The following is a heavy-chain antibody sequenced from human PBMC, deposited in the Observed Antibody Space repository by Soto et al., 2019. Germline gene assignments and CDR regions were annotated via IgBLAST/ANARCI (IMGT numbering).Heavy chain of an antibody. J-gene: IGHJ4*02. V-gene: IGHV4-59*08. CDR3: TRSNTRYSSPDY. CDR2: IYYSETT. Sequence: QVQLQESGPGLVKPSETLSLTCTVSGGSISGFQWSWIRQPPGKGLEWIGSIYYSETTNNNPSLKSRVTIAADTSTSQVSLKLASVTAGDMAVYYCTRSNTRYSSPDYWGQGSLVTVSS. CDR1: GGSISGFQ. D-gene: IGHD6-13*01.